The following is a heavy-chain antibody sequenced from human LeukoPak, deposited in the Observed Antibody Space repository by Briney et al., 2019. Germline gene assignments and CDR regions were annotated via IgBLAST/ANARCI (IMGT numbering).Heavy chain of an antibody. J-gene: IGHJ4*02. Sequence: GGSLRLSCAASGFTFSSYSMNWVRQAPGKWLEWVSSISSSSSYIYYADSVKGRFTISRDNAKNSLYLQMNSLRAEDTAVYYCVRGAGTRGDYWGQGTLVTVSS. CDR2: ISSSSSYI. CDR3: VRGAGTRGDY. V-gene: IGHV3-21*01. CDR1: GFTFSSYS. D-gene: IGHD3-10*01.